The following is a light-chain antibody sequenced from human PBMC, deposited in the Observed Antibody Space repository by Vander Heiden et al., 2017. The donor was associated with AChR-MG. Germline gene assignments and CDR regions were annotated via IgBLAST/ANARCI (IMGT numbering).Light chain of an antibody. CDR3: QQSYSTPYT. CDR2: AAS. CDR1: QSISSY. Sequence: DIKLTTSPSSLSASVGDRVTITCRASQSISSYLNWYQQKPGKAPKLLIYAASSLQSGVPSRFSGSGSGTDFTLTISSLQPDDFATYYCQQSYSTPYTFGQGTKLEIK. V-gene: IGKV1-39*01. J-gene: IGKJ2*01.